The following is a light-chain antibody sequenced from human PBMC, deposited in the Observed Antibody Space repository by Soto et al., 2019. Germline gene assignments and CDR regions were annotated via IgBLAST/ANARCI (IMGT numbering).Light chain of an antibody. J-gene: IGLJ2*01. CDR2: LEGSGSY. CDR3: ETWDSNTRV. CDR1: SGHSSYI. V-gene: IGLV4-60*03. Sequence: QSVLTQSCSASASLGSSVKLTCTLSSGHSSYIIAWHQQQPGKAPRYLMKLEGSGSYNKGSGVPDRFSGSSSGADRYLTISNLQSEDEADYYCETWDSNTRVFGGGTKLTVL.